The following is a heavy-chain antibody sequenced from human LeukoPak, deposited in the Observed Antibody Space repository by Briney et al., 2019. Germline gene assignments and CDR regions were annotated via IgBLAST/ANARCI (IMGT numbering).Heavy chain of an antibody. Sequence: SSETLSLTCTVSGGSISSYYWSWIRQPPGKGLEWIGYIYYSGSTNYNPSLKSRVTISVDTSKNQFSLKLSSVTAADTAVYYCARAMVRGVKNSGFDPWGQGTLVTVSS. CDR3: ARAMVRGVKNSGFDP. CDR2: IYYSGST. CDR1: GGSISSYY. V-gene: IGHV4-59*01. J-gene: IGHJ5*02. D-gene: IGHD3-10*01.